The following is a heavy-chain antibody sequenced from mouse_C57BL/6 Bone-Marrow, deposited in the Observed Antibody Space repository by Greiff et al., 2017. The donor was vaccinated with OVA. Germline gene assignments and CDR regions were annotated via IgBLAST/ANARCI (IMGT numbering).Heavy chain of an antibody. V-gene: IGHV5-17*01. CDR3: ARYDYGYFDY. D-gene: IGHD2-4*01. Sequence: EVKVEESGGGLVKPGGSLKLSCAASGFTFSDYGMHWVRQAPEKGLEWVAYISSGSSTIYYADTVKGRFTISRDNAKNTLFLQMTSLRSEDTAMYYCARYDYGYFDYWGQGTTLTVSS. J-gene: IGHJ2*01. CDR2: ISSGSSTI. CDR1: GFTFSDYG.